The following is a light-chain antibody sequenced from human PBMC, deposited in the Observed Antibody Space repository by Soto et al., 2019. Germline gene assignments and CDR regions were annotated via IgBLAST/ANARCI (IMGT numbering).Light chain of an antibody. J-gene: IGKJ5*01. CDR1: QSISCIF. Sequence: IVLTQSPGTLSLFPGERATLSCRASQSISCIFLAWYQQKPGQPPRLLIYGASIRATGIPDRFSGSGSETDFTLTISRLEPEDFALYYCQQYGSSAPITFGQGTRLEI. CDR2: GAS. CDR3: QQYGSSAPIT. V-gene: IGKV3-20*01.